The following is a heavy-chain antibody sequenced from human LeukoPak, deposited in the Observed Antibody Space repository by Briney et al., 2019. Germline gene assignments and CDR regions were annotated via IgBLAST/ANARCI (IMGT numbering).Heavy chain of an antibody. Sequence: ASVKVSCKASGYTFTSYAMHWVRQAPGQRLEWMGWINAGNGNTKYSQKSQGRVTITRDTSASTAYMELSSLRSEDTAVYYCARDPNSYYDSSGYYPNWFDPWGQGTLVTVSS. J-gene: IGHJ5*02. CDR2: INAGNGNT. V-gene: IGHV1-3*01. CDR3: ARDPNSYYDSSGYYPNWFDP. CDR1: GYTFTSYA. D-gene: IGHD3-22*01.